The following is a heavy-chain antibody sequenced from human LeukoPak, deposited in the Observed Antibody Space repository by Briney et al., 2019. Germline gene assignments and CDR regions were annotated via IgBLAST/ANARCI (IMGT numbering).Heavy chain of an antibody. CDR1: GGSIGSYY. D-gene: IGHD6-19*01. CDR3: ARTVAGNYYYYYMDV. J-gene: IGHJ6*03. CDR2: IYYSGST. Sequence: PSETLSLTCTVSGGSIGSYYWSWIRQPPGKGLEWIGYIYYSGSTNYNPSLKSRVTISVDTSKNQFSLKLSSVTAADTAVYYCARTVAGNYYYYYMDVWGKGTTVTVSS. V-gene: IGHV4-59*12.